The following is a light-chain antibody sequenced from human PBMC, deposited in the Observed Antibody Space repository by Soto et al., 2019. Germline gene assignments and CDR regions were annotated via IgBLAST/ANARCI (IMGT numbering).Light chain of an antibody. Sequence: QPVLTQSPSASASLGASVKLTCTLSSGHSTCAIAWHQQQPEKGPRYLMKLNSDGSHSKGDGIPDRFSGSSSGAERHLTISSLQSEDEADYYCQTWGTAIHDVVFGGGTKLTVL. CDR3: QTWGTAIHDVV. V-gene: IGLV4-69*01. CDR1: SGHSTCA. J-gene: IGLJ2*01. CDR2: LNSDGSH.